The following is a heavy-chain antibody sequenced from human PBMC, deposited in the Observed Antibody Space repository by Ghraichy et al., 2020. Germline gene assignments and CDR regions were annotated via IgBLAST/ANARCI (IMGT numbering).Heavy chain of an antibody. J-gene: IGHJ4*02. CDR1: GFTFSSYA. CDR3: AKGGAVAGIAMIQQREYDY. V-gene: IGHV3-23*01. Sequence: GGSLRLSCAASGFTFSSYAMSWVRQAPGKGLEWVSAISGSGGSTYYADSVKGRFTISRDNSKNTLYLQMNSLRAEDTAVYYCAKGGAVAGIAMIQQREYDYWGQGTLVTFSS. CDR2: ISGSGGST. D-gene: IGHD6-19*01.